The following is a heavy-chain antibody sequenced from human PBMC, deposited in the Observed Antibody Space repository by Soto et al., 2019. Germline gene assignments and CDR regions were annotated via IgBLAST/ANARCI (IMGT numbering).Heavy chain of an antibody. CDR1: GCTFTSYG. CDR3: ARANGYYYGSSGYYYY. J-gene: IGHJ4*02. V-gene: IGHV1-18*04. Sequence: ASVRVSCKACGCTFTSYGISWVRQAPGQGLEWMGWISAYNGNTNYAQKLQGRVPMTTDTSTSTAYMELRSLRSDDTAVYYCARANGYYYGSSGYYYYWGQGTLVTVSS. CDR2: ISAYNGNT. D-gene: IGHD3-22*01.